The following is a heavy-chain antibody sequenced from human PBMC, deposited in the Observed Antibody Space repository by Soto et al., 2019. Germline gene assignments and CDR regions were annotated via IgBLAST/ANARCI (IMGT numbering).Heavy chain of an antibody. V-gene: IGHV1-69*06. Sequence: GASVKVSCKASGGTFSTYAISWVRQAPGQGLEWMGGIIPIFGTANYAQKFLGRVTITADKSTSTAYMELSSLRSEDTAVYYCARGQCDILTGRWPVWGQGTLVTVSS. CDR3: ARGQCDILTGRWPV. CDR2: IIPIFGTA. D-gene: IGHD3-9*01. CDR1: GGTFSTYA. J-gene: IGHJ4*02.